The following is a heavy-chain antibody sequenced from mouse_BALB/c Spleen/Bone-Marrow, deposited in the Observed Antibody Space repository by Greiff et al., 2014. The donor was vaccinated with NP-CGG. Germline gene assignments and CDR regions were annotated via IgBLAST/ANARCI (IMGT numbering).Heavy chain of an antibody. D-gene: IGHD2-13*01. V-gene: IGHV1S81*02. CDR2: INPSNGGT. CDR1: GYTFTSYY. Sequence: VKLMESGAELVKPGASVKLSCKASGYTFTSYYMYWVKQRPGQGLEWIGEINPSNGGTNFNEKFKSKATLTVDKSSSTAYMQLSSLTSEDSAVYYCTREGDSPFVYGGQGTRVTVSA. J-gene: IGHJ3*01. CDR3: TREGDSPFVY.